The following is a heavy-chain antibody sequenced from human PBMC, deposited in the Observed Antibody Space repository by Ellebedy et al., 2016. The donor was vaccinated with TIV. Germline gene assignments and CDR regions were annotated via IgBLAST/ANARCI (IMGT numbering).Heavy chain of an antibody. D-gene: IGHD4-17*01. CDR2: ISYTGST. J-gene: IGHJ4*02. V-gene: IGHV4-39*02. CDR3: ARGVTTIGS. Sequence: SETLSLTCTVSGGSISTSTYLWAWVRQPPGKGLEWIGTISYTGSTYYNPSLGSRVTMSIDTSKNDFSLRLSSVTAADTAVYYCARGVTTIGSWGQGTLVTVSS. CDR1: GGSISTSTYL.